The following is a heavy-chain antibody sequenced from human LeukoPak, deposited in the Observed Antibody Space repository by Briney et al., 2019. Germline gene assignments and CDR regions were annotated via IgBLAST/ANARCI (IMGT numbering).Heavy chain of an antibody. CDR3: AREGDCSGGSCPYWYFDL. J-gene: IGHJ2*01. Sequence: GASVKVSCKASGGTFSSYAISWVRQAPGQGLEWMGGIIPIFGTANYAQKFQGRVTITAHESTSTAYMELSSLRSEDTAVYYCAREGDCSGGSCPYWYFDLWGRGTLVTVSS. D-gene: IGHD2-15*01. CDR1: GGTFSSYA. V-gene: IGHV1-69*13. CDR2: IIPIFGTA.